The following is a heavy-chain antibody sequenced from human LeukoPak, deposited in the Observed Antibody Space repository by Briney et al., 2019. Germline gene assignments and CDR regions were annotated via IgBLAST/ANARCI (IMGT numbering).Heavy chain of an antibody. V-gene: IGHV4-34*01. CDR2: INHSGST. J-gene: IGHJ4*02. D-gene: IGHD5-18*01. CDR1: GGSFSGYY. Sequence: PSETLSLTCAVYGGSFSGYYLSWIRQPPGKGLEWIGEINHSGSTNYNPSLKSRVTISVDTSKNQFSLKLSSVTAADTAVYYCARGRGRGYSYGYQDYWGQGTLVAVSS. CDR3: ARGRGRGYSYGYQDY.